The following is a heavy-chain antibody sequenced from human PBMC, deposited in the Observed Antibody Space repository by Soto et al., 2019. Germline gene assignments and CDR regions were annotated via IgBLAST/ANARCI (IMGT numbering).Heavy chain of an antibody. CDR3: AHSQGLWDPFDY. CDR1: GFSLSTRGVG. CDR2: IYWNDDK. V-gene: IGHV2-5*01. Sequence: SVPTLVNPTQTLTLTCTFSGFSLSTRGVGVGWIRQPPGKALEWLAVIYWNDDKRYRPSLKSRLTITKDTSKNQVVLTMTNMDPVDTATYYCAHSQGLWDPFDYWGQGTLVTVSS. D-gene: IGHD2-21*01. J-gene: IGHJ4*02.